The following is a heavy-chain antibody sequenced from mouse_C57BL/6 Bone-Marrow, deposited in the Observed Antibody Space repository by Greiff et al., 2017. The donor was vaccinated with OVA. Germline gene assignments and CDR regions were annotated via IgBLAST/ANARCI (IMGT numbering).Heavy chain of an antibody. CDR3: ARDDYDYDGFDY. Sequence: VQLQQSGPGLVKPSQTVFLTCTVTGISITTGNYRWSWIRQFPGNKLEWIGYIYYSGTITYNPSLTSRTTITRDTPKNQFFLEMNSLTAEDTATYYCARDDYDYDGFDYWGQGTTLTVSS. D-gene: IGHD2-4*01. CDR1: GISITTGNYR. J-gene: IGHJ2*01. CDR2: IYYSGTI. V-gene: IGHV3-5*01.